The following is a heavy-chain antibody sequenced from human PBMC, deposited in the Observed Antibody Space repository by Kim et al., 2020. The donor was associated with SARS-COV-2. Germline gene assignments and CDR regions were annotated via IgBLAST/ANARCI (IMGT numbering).Heavy chain of an antibody. CDR2: IYYSGGT. D-gene: IGHD6-19*01. CDR3: ARRGGSSGWYYFDY. CDR1: GDSISSYY. V-gene: IGHV4-59*08. J-gene: IGHJ4*02. Sequence: SETLSLTCTVSGDSISSYYWNWIRQPPGKGLEWIGYIYYSGGTNYNPSPKSRVAISVDTSKNQFSLKLSSVTAADTAVYYCARRGGSSGWYYFDYWGQGTLVTVSS.